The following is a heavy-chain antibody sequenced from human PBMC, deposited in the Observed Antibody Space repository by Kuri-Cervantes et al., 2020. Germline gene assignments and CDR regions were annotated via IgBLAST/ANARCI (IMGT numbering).Heavy chain of an antibody. D-gene: IGHD4-23*01. CDR1: GFTFSSYS. CDR3: ARDRSEKRWGNYYYYGMDV. J-gene: IGHJ6*02. CDR2: ISSSSSTI. Sequence: GGSLRLSCAASGFTFSSYSMSWVRQAPGKGLEWVSYISSSSSTIYYADSVKGRFTISRDNSKNTLYLQMNSLRAEDTAVYYCARDRSEKRWGNYYYYGMDVWGQGTTVTVSS. V-gene: IGHV3-48*01.